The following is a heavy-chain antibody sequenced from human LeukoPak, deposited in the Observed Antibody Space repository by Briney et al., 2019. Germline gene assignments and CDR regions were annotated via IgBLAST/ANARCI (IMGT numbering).Heavy chain of an antibody. V-gene: IGHV1-2*02. CDR2: ISPNSGGT. CDR1: GYTFIGYY. J-gene: IGHJ4*02. CDR3: ARGHTIKGFDH. Sequence: GASVKVSCKASGYTFIGYYIHWVRQAPGQGLEWMGWISPNSGGTNYAQKFQGRVTMTRDTSISTAYMELSGLRSDDTAVYYCARGHTIKGFDHWGQGTLVSVSS. D-gene: IGHD2-2*01.